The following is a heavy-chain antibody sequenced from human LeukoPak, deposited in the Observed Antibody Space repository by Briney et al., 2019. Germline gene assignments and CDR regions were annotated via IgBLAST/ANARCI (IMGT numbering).Heavy chain of an antibody. CDR3: AREHYGMDV. V-gene: IGHV3-48*02. J-gene: IGHJ6*02. CDR1: GFTFSSYS. Sequence: GGSLRLSCAASGFTFSSYSMNWVRQAPGKGLEWVSYISSTGRTIYYTDSVKGRFTISRDNAKNSLYLQMNSLRDEDTAVYYCAREHYGMDVWGQGTTVTVSS. CDR2: ISSTGRTI.